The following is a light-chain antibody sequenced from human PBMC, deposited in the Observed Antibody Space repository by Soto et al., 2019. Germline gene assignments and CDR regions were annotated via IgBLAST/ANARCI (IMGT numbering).Light chain of an antibody. CDR1: QTINKN. J-gene: IGKJ2*01. V-gene: IGKV1-39*01. CDR3: QQSFTTPYT. CDR2: TTS. Sequence: DIQMTQSPSSLSASVGDRVTITCRATQTINKNLNWYQQKTGQAPRLLIYTTSDFQSVVPSRVSGSGSGTDFTLTISDLQPEVFSTYNCQQSFTTPYTFGQGTELEI.